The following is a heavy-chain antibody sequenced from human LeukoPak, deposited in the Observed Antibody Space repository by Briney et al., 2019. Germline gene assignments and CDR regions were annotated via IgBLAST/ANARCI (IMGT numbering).Heavy chain of an antibody. J-gene: IGHJ6*02. Sequence: PSETLSLTCTVSGGSISSYYWSWIRQPPGKGLEWIGYIYYSGSTNYNPSLKSRVTISVDTSKNQFSLKLSSVTAADTAVYYCARDKTRYGMDGWGQGTTVTVSS. V-gene: IGHV4-59*01. CDR1: GGSISSYY. CDR2: IYYSGST. CDR3: ARDKTRYGMDG.